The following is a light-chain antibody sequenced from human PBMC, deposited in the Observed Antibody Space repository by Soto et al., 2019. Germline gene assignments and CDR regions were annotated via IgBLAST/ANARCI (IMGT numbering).Light chain of an antibody. CDR2: AAS. Sequence: DIQMTQAPSSLSASIGDRVTVTCRASQSIRSNLNWYQQKLGEAPKLLNYAASSLQSGVPSRFSGSGSGTDFTLTISSLQPEDFATYYCQQSFSTPPTFGGGTKVEIK. CDR3: QQSFSTPPT. CDR1: QSIRSN. J-gene: IGKJ4*01. V-gene: IGKV1-39*01.